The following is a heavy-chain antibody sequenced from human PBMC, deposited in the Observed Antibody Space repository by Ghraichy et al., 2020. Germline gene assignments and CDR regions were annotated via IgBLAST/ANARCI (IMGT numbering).Heavy chain of an antibody. CDR1: GFTFSASW. J-gene: IGHJ4*02. V-gene: IGHV3-7*01. D-gene: IGHD4-23*01. Sequence: GGSLRLSCAASGFTFSASWMSWVRQVPEKGLEWVANIKQDGSAQNYVDSVRGRFTISRDNAKSSLFLQMDSLRVEDTALYYCARGGGNFDLWGQGSLVTVSS. CDR3: ARGGGNFDL. CDR2: IKQDGSAQ.